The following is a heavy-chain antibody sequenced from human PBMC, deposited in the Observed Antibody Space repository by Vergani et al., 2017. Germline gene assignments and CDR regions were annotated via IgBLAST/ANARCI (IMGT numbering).Heavy chain of an antibody. D-gene: IGHD6-6*01. CDR3: ARGHRPQSIAARRFDY. CDR1: GYSISSGYY. CDR2: IYHSGST. J-gene: IGHJ4*02. V-gene: IGHV4-38-2*02. Sequence: QVQLQESGPGLVKPSETLSLTCTVSGYSISSGYYWGWIRQPPGKGLEWIGSIYHSGSTYYNPSLKSRVTISVDTSKNQFSLKLSSVTAADTAVYYCARGHRPQSIAARRFDYWGQGTLVTVSS.